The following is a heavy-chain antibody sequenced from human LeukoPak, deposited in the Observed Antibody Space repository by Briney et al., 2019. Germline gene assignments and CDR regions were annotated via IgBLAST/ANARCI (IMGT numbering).Heavy chain of an antibody. CDR1: GFTFSSYG. V-gene: IGHV3-33*01. J-gene: IGHJ5*02. Sequence: GRSLRLSCAASGFTFSSYGMHWVRQAPGKGLEWVAVRWYDGSNKYYADSVKGRFTISRDNSKNTLYLQMNSLRAEDTAVYYCARESIPSSSWFWFDPWGQGTLVTVSS. D-gene: IGHD6-13*01. CDR2: RWYDGSNK. CDR3: ARESIPSSSWFWFDP.